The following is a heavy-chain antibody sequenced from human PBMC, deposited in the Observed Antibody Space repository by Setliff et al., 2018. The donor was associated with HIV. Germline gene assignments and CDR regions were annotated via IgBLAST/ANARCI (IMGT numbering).Heavy chain of an antibody. J-gene: IGHJ6*02. CDR3: ARGSTCIGGGCLTYYYYYYGLDV. Sequence: SETLSLTCAVYGGSLTNFYWSWFRQSPGKGLEWIGEISDSGTTDYSPSLKSRVIISLDTSRKQFSLKLSSVTAADTAVYYCARGSTCIGGGCLTYYYYYYGLDVWGQGTTVTV. CDR2: ISDSGTT. CDR1: GGSLTNFY. D-gene: IGHD2-8*02. V-gene: IGHV4-34*01.